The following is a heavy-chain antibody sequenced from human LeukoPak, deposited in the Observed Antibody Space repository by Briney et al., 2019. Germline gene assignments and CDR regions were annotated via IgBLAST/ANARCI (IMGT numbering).Heavy chain of an antibody. Sequence: ASVKVSCKASGYTFTSYYMHWVRQAPGQGLEWMGIINPSGGDTSYAQKFQGRLTMTRDTSTNTVYMELTSLRSEDTAVYYCVREVMDNLRFDYWGQGTLVTVSS. J-gene: IGHJ4*02. CDR1: GYTFTSYY. D-gene: IGHD1-14*01. CDR3: VREVMDNLRFDY. V-gene: IGHV1-46*01. CDR2: INPSGGDT.